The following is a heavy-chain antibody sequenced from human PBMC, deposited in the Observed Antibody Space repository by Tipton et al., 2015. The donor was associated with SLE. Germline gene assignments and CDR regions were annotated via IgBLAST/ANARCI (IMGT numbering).Heavy chain of an antibody. V-gene: IGHV1-18*01. J-gene: IGHJ6*02. D-gene: IGHD6-13*01. CDR1: GYTFTSYG. Sequence: QLVQSGAEVKKPGASVKVSCKASGYTFTSYGISWVRQAPGQGLEWMGWISAYNGNTNYAQNLQGSVTMTTDTSTSTAYMELRSLRSDDTAVYYCARGPYAAAAGYYYYYGMDVWGQGTTVTVSS. CDR3: ARGPYAAAAGYYYYYGMDV. CDR2: ISAYNGNT.